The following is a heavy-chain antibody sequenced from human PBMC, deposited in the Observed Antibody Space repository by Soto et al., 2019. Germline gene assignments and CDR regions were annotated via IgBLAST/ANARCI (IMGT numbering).Heavy chain of an antibody. Sequence: QVQLVESGGGVVQPGRSLRLSCAASGFNFNNYGMHWVRQAPGKGLEWVAVIWNDGNGYYYANSVKGRFTISRDNSKKTLYLQKSSPRAEDTAVYYWARRQISPPTRGAASARGGMDVWGQGTTVTVSS. CDR3: ARRQISPPTRGAASARGGMDV. CDR2: IWNDGNGY. J-gene: IGHJ6*02. V-gene: IGHV3-33*01. D-gene: IGHD6-13*01. CDR1: GFNFNNYG.